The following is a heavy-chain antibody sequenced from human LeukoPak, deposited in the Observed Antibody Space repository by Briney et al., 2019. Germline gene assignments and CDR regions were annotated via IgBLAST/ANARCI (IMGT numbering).Heavy chain of an antibody. CDR3: AKLPDRFAFDI. Sequence: GSLRLSCAASGFTFSNYGIHWVRQAPGKGLEGVAIVSYDGSHKYYADSVKGRFTISRDNSVDTLYLQMDSLRPDDTAVYYCAKLPDRFAFDIWGQGTMVTVSS. V-gene: IGHV3-30*18. J-gene: IGHJ3*02. CDR1: GFTFSNYG. CDR2: VSYDGSHK. D-gene: IGHD3-3*01.